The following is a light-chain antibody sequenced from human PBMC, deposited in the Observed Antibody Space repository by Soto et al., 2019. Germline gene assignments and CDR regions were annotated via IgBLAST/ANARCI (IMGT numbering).Light chain of an antibody. J-gene: IGLJ1*01. CDR1: SSDVGGYKY. V-gene: IGLV2-14*01. Sequence: QSALTQPASVSGSPGQSITISCTGTSSDVGGYKYVSWYQQHPGKAPKLMIYEVSNRPSGVSNRFSGSKSGNTDSLTISGLQAEDEADYYCSSYTSSSTQVFGTGTKLTVL. CDR2: EVS. CDR3: SSYTSSSTQV.